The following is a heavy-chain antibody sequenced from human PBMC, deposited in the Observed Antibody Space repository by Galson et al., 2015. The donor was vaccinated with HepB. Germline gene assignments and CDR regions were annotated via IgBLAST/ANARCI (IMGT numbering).Heavy chain of an antibody. V-gene: IGHV6-1*01. CDR3: ARDHPIAAAGTFDY. CDR2: TYYRSKWYN. J-gene: IGHJ4*02. CDR1: GDSASSNSAA. D-gene: IGHD6-13*01. Sequence: CAISGDSASSNSAAWNWIRQSPSRGLEWLGRTYYRSKWYNDYAVSVESRITINPDTSKNQFSLQLNSVTPEDTAVYYCARDHPIAAAGTFDYWGQGTLVTVSS.